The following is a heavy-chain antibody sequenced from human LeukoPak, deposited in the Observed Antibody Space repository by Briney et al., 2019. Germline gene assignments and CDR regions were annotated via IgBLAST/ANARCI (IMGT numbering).Heavy chain of an antibody. CDR2: ISAYNGNT. V-gene: IGHV1-18*01. J-gene: IGHJ4*02. CDR1: GYTFPSYV. Sequence: ASVNDSFKASGYTFPSYVISGVRQPPGRGLEWMGWISAYNGNTNYAQKLQGRVTMTTDTPTSTAYMELRSLRSDDTAVYYCARDRSGWAYDYWGQGTLVTVSS. D-gene: IGHD6-19*01. CDR3: ARDRSGWAYDY.